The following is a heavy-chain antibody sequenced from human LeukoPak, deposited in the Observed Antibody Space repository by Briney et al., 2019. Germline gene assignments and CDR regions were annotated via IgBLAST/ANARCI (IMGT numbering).Heavy chain of an antibody. D-gene: IGHD2-2*01. CDR2: ISAYNGNT. J-gene: IGHJ4*02. CDR1: GYTFTSYG. CDR3: AREVGYCSSTSCYDPLGDFDY. V-gene: IGHV1-18*01. Sequence: APVKVSCKASGYTFTSYGISWVRQAPGQGLEWMGWISAYNGNTNYAQKLQGRVTMTTDTSTSTAYMELRSLRSDDTAVYYCAREVGYCSSTSCYDPLGDFDYWGQGTLVTVSS.